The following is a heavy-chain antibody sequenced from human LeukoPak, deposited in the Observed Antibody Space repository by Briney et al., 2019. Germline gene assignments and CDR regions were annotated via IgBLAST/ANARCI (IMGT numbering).Heavy chain of an antibody. CDR2: INPNSGVT. V-gene: IGHV1-2*02. Sequence: ASVKVSCKASGYTFTGNFMHWVRQAPGQGLEWMGWINPNSGVTNYAQHFEGRVTMTRDTSISTAYMELSRLRSDDTAVYFCARGIVYGDFDYWGQGTLITVSS. CDR3: ARGIVYGDFDY. D-gene: IGHD3-16*02. J-gene: IGHJ4*02. CDR1: GYTFTGNF.